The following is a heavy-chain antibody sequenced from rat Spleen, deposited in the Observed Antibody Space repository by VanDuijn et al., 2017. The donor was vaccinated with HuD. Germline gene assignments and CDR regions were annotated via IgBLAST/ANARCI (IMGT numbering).Heavy chain of an antibody. CDR3: TTLRVLITPYWYFDF. D-gene: IGHD1-12*02. CDR2: ISYDGGST. V-gene: IGHV5-20*01. J-gene: IGHJ1*01. Sequence: EVQLVESGGGLVQPGRSLKLSCAASGFTFSDYYMAWVRQAPTKGLEWVASISYDGGSTYYRDSVKGRFTISRDNAKSSLYLQMDSLRSEDTATYYCTTLRVLITPYWYFDFWGPGTMVTVSS. CDR1: GFTFSDYY.